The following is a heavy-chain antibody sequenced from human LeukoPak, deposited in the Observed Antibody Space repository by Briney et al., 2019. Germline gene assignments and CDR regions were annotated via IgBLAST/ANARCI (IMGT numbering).Heavy chain of an antibody. CDR2: IFYSGTT. D-gene: IGHD6-19*01. V-gene: IGHV4-59*01. Sequence: SETLSLTCTVSGGSTSSYYWSWIRQPPGKGLEWIGFIFYSGTTNYNPSLKSRVTISVDTSKNQFSLKLSSVTAADTAVYYCARDRGSAYSSGWYGWFDPWGQGTLVTVSS. CDR1: GGSTSSYY. CDR3: ARDRGSAYSSGWYGWFDP. J-gene: IGHJ5*02.